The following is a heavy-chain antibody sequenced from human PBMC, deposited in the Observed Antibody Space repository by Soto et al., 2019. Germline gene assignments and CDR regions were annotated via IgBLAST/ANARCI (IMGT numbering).Heavy chain of an antibody. CDR2: IYYSGST. CDR3: ARDTLRFGEFYYGMDV. V-gene: IGHV4-30-4*01. D-gene: IGHD3-10*01. CDR1: GGSISSGDYY. J-gene: IGHJ6*02. Sequence: QVQLQESGPGLVKPSQTLSLTCTVSGGSISSGDYYWSWIRQPPGKGLEWIGYIYYSGSTYYNPSLKSRVTISVDTSKNQFSLKLSSVTAADTAVYYCARDTLRFGEFYYGMDVWGQGTTVTVSS.